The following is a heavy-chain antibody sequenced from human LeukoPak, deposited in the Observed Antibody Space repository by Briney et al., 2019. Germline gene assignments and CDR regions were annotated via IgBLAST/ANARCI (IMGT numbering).Heavy chain of an antibody. V-gene: IGHV3-23*01. CDR2: ISGSGGST. CDR1: GFTFSSYA. CDR3: AKDETVVVVAATSR. J-gene: IGHJ4*02. Sequence: GGSLRLSCAASGFTFSSYAMSWVRQAPGKGLEWVSAISGSGGSTYYADSVKGRFTISRDNSKSTLYLQMNSLRAEDTAVYYCAKDETVVVVAATSRWGQGTLVTVSS. D-gene: IGHD2-15*01.